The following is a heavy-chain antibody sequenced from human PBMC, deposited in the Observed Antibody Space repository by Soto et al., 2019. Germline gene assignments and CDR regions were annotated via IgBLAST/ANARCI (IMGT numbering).Heavy chain of an antibody. V-gene: IGHV3-30*18. CDR2: ISYDGSNK. CDR1: GFTFSSYG. CDR3: AKEGGLRYGDY. Sequence: QVQLVESGGGVVQPGRSLRLSCAASGFTFSSYGMHWVRQAPVRGLEWVAVISYDGSNKYYADSVKGRFTISRDNSKNTLYLQMNSLRAEDTAVYYCAKEGGLRYGDYWGQGTLVTVSS. D-gene: IGHD5-18*01. J-gene: IGHJ4*02.